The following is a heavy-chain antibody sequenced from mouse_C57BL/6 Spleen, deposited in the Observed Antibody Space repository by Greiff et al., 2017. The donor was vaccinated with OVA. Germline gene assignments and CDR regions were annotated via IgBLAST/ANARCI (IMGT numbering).Heavy chain of an antibody. CDR3: TRDGYAYGYDRYFDV. Sequence: EVMLVESGAGLVKPGGSLKLSCAASGFTFSSYAVSWVRQTPEKRLEWVAYISSGGDYIYYADTVKGRFTISRDNARNTLYLQMSSLKSEDTAMYYCTRDGYAYGYDRYFDVWGTGTTVTVSS. CDR1: GFTFSSYA. D-gene: IGHD2-2*01. CDR2: ISSGGDYI. J-gene: IGHJ1*03. V-gene: IGHV5-9-1*02.